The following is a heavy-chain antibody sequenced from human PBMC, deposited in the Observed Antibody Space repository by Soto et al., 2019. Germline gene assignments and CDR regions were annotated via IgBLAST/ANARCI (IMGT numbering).Heavy chain of an antibody. J-gene: IGHJ4*02. CDR2: ISTFNGKT. CDR3: VRDRVPRSSGYFPFDY. V-gene: IGHV1-18*01. CDR1: GYSFITYG. Sequence: QVQLVQSGAEVQRPGASVRVSCKTSGYSFITYGISWVRQAPGQGLEWMGWISTFNGKTNYAQNVQGRVTMTTDTSTTTAYMELRSLKSDDTAIYYCVRDRVPRSSGYFPFDYWGQGTLVTVSS. D-gene: IGHD3-22*01.